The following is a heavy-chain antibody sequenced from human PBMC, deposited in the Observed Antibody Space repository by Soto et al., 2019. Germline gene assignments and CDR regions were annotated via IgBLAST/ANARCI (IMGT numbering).Heavy chain of an antibody. CDR1: GFSVSGWY. J-gene: IGHJ5*01. CDR2: LKDSSQNYAT. CDR3: AREGDARRRDS. V-gene: IGHV3-72*01. D-gene: IGHD6-25*01. Sequence: EVQLGESGGGLVQPGGSARLSCAASGFSVSGWYMDWVRQAPGKGLEWVARLKDSSQNYATEYAASVRGRFTVSRHASHNFIYLQMNSLKIEDKAVYYCAREGDARRRDSWGQGTVVTVS.